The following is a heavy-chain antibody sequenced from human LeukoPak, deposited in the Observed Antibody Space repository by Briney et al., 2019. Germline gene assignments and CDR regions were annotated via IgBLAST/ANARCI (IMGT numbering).Heavy chain of an antibody. Sequence: SETLSLTCTVSGGSISSSSFYWGWIRQPPGKGLEWIGSIYYSGNTYHNPSLKSRVSISVDTSKNQFSLKLSSVTAADTAVYYCARHPGRLFDYWGQGTLVTVSS. V-gene: IGHV4-39*01. CDR3: ARHPGRLFDY. J-gene: IGHJ4*02. CDR1: GGSISSSSFY. CDR2: IYYSGNT.